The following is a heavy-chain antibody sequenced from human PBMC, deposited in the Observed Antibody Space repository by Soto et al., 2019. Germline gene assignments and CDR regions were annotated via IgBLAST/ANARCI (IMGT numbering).Heavy chain of an antibody. V-gene: IGHV1-3*04. Sequence: GASVKVSCKASGYIFTSYPMHWVRQAPGHSLEWMGWINTGTGNTKYSQNFQGRVSTSRDTSAYTAYMELNSLRAEDTAVYYCAREIEYSSSHFDYWGQGTLVTVSS. CDR2: INTGTGNT. D-gene: IGHD6-6*01. CDR3: AREIEYSSSHFDY. J-gene: IGHJ4*02. CDR1: GYIFTSYP.